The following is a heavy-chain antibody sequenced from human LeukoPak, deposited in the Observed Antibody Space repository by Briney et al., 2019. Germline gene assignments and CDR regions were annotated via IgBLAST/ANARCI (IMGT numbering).Heavy chain of an antibody. CDR3: ARGDDYSNYVLGY. CDR1: GVTFGSYA. J-gene: IGHJ4*02. D-gene: IGHD4-11*01. V-gene: IGHV1-69*05. CDR2: IIPIFGTA. Sequence: SVKVSCKASGVTFGSYAISWVRQAPGQGLEWMGRIIPIFGTANYTQKFQGRVTITTDESTSTAYMELSSLRAEDTAVYYCARGDDYSNYVLGYWGQGTLVSVSS.